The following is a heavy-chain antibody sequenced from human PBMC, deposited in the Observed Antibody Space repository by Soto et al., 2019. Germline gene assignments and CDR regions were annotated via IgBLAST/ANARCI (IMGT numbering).Heavy chain of an antibody. Sequence: EVHLLGSGGDLVKPGGSLRLLCEVSGFTFNNFAMSWVRQSPGKGLEWVSTISSDGDLRHYAESVKGRFTISRDNSKSSLFLQMNSLRAEDTALYFCAKVRQRFLDILTGATNFDSWGQGTLVTVSS. CDR3: AKVRQRFLDILTGATNFDS. D-gene: IGHD3-9*01. CDR2: ISSDGDLR. J-gene: IGHJ4*02. CDR1: GFTFNNFA. V-gene: IGHV3-23*01.